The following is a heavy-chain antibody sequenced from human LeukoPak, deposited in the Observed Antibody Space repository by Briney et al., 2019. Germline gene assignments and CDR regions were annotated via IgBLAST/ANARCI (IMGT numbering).Heavy chain of an antibody. J-gene: IGHJ4*02. CDR2: INPNSGGT. V-gene: IGHV1-2*02. CDR1: GYTFTGYY. D-gene: IGHD3-22*01. CDR3: ARDFRGYDSSGYYMGFDY. Sequence: GASVKVSCKASGYTFTGYYMHWVRQAPGQGLEWMGWINPNSGGTNYAQKFQGRVTMTRDTSISTAYMELSRLRSDDTAVYYCARDFRGYDSSGYYMGFDYWGQGTLVTVSS.